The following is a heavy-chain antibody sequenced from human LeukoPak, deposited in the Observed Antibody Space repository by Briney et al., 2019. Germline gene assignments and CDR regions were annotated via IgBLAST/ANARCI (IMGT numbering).Heavy chain of an antibody. Sequence: ASVKVSCKASGYTFTGYYMHWVRQAPGQGLEWMGWINPNSGGTNYAQKFQGRVTMTRDTSISTAYMELSRLRSDDTAVYYCARPGSSWAAYYFDYWGQGTLVTVSS. D-gene: IGHD6-13*01. CDR3: ARPGSSWAAYYFDY. CDR1: GYTFTGYY. V-gene: IGHV1-2*02. J-gene: IGHJ4*02. CDR2: INPNSGGT.